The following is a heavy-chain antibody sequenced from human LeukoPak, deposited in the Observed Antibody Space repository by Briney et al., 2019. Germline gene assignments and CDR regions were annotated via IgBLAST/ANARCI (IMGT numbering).Heavy chain of an antibody. Sequence: NPGGSLRLSCAASGFTFGTYSMNWVRQAPGQGLEWVSSISSSSSYIYYADSVKGRFTISRDNAKNSLFLQMNSLRAEDTAVYYCARDEVCDFWGQGTLVTVSS. CDR1: GFTFGTYS. CDR2: ISSSSSYI. J-gene: IGHJ4*02. D-gene: IGHD1-14*01. V-gene: IGHV3-21*01. CDR3: ARDEVCDF.